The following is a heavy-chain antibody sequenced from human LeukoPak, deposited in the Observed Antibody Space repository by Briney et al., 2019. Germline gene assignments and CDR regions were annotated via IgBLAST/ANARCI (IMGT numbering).Heavy chain of an antibody. J-gene: IGHJ5*02. D-gene: IGHD6-19*01. Sequence: PSETLSLTCTVSGGSMSSYYWSWIWQPPGKGLEWIGYVYYSGTTNYNPSLESRVTISVDTSKNQFSLKLNSVTVADTAVYYCARQLAVAGMGDWFDPWGQGTLVTVSS. CDR1: GGSMSSYY. CDR3: ARQLAVAGMGDWFDP. V-gene: IGHV4-59*01. CDR2: VYYSGTT.